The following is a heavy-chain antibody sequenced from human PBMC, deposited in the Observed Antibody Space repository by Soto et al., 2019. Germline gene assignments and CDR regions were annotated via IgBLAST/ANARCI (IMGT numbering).Heavy chain of an antibody. V-gene: IGHV5-51*01. D-gene: IGHD1-26*01. Sequence: LKISCKASGYSFTSYWIGWVRQMPGKGLEWMGITYPGDSDTRYSPSFQGQVTISADKSISTAYLQWSSLKASDTAMYYCAAYSGSFYYGMDVWGQGTTVTVS. CDR1: GYSFTSYW. J-gene: IGHJ6*02. CDR3: AAYSGSFYYGMDV. CDR2: TYPGDSDT.